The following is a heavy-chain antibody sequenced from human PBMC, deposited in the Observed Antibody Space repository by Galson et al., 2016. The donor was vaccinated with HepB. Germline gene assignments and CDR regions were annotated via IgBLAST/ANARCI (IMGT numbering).Heavy chain of an antibody. J-gene: IGHJ4*02. CDR2: IPYSGIT. V-gene: IGHV4-4*02. Sequence: SETLSLTCVVSGGSIRNISWWSWVRQPPGKGLEWIGQIPYSGITSYNPSLKSRVTISVDNSKNQFSLKLSSVTAADTAVYYCAKGNNEYRDYWYFDHWGQGILVIVSS. CDR3: AKGNNEYRDYWYFDH. CDR1: GGSIRNISW. D-gene: IGHD4-17*01.